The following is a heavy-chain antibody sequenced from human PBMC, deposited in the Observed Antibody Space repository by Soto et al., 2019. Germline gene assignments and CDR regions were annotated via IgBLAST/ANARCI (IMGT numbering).Heavy chain of an antibody. CDR3: ARDHPHSYGVYHFDY. D-gene: IGHD5-18*01. J-gene: IGHJ4*02. CDR1: GGSISSGGYS. V-gene: IGHV4-30-2*01. CDR2: IYHSGST. Sequence: SETLSLTCAVSGGSISSGGYSWSWIRQPPGKGLEWIGYIYHSGSTYYNPSLKSRVTISVDRSKNQFSLKLSSVTAADTAVYYCARDHPHSYGVYHFDYWGQGTPVTVSS.